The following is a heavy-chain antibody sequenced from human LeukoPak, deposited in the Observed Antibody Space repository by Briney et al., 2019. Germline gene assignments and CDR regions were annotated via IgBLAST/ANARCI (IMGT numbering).Heavy chain of an antibody. J-gene: IGHJ4*02. CDR3: ADGPKLTTDWPYEIDY. D-gene: IGHD4-11*01. V-gene: IGHV3-30-3*01. CDR1: GFTFSSYA. CDR2: ISYDGSNK. Sequence: PGGPLTLSCAASGFTFSSYAMHWVREAPGKGLEWVAVISYDGSNKYYADSVKGRFTISRDNSKNTLYLKMNSLTAEETAVYYSADGPKLTTDWPYEIDYWGQGTLVTVSS.